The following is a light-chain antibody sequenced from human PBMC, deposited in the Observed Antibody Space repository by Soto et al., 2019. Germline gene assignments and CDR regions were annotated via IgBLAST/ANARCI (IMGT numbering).Light chain of an antibody. Sequence: IQMTQSPSSLSASVGDRVTLRCRASRNISSDLNWYQQKPGKAPKLLIYRDSTLQNGVPSRFSGAGSATDFTLTISSLQPEDFATYSCQQSYSTLPYTFGQGTKVEIK. V-gene: IGKV1-39*01. CDR2: RDS. CDR3: QQSYSTLPYT. CDR1: RNISSD. J-gene: IGKJ2*01.